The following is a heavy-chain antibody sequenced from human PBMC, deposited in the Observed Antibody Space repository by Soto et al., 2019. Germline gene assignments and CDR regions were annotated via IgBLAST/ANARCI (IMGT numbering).Heavy chain of an antibody. D-gene: IGHD2-8*01. Sequence: QVQLQESGPGLVKPSQTLSLTCTVSGDPISSGDYYWSWIRQPPGKGLEWIGYIYYSGTTYYSPSLXSXVXMXRDTSKNQFSLILSSVTAADTAVYYCARVPYRGTNSRGALDMWGQGTMVTVSS. J-gene: IGHJ3*02. CDR3: ARVPYRGTNSRGALDM. CDR1: GDPISSGDYY. CDR2: IYYSGTT. V-gene: IGHV4-30-4*01.